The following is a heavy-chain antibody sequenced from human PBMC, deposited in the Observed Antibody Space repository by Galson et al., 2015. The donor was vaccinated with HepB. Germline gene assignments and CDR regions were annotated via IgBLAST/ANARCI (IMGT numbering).Heavy chain of an antibody. V-gene: IGHV3-53*04. Sequence: SLRLSCAASGFTVSSNYMSWVRQAPGKGLEWVSVIYSGGSTYYADSVKGRFTISRHNSKNTLYLQMNSLRAEDTAVYYCARAVPSGTYKVKQQPPYYFDYWGQGTLVTVSS. CDR3: ARAVPSGTYKVKQQPPYYFDY. CDR1: GFTVSSNY. J-gene: IGHJ4*02. CDR2: IYSGGST. D-gene: IGHD6-13*01.